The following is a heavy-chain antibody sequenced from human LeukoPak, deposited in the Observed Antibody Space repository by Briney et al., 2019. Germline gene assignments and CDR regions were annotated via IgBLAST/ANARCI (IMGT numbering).Heavy chain of an antibody. CDR3: ARVPSLWFGELSAFDY. Sequence: SETLSLTCAVSGGSISSGGYSWSWIRQPPGKGLEWIGYIYYSGSTNYNPSLKSRVAISVDTSKNQFSLKLSSVTAADTAVYYCARVPSLWFGELSAFDYWGQGTLVTVSS. CDR2: IYYSGST. D-gene: IGHD3-10*01. V-gene: IGHV4-61*08. J-gene: IGHJ4*02. CDR1: GGSISSGGYS.